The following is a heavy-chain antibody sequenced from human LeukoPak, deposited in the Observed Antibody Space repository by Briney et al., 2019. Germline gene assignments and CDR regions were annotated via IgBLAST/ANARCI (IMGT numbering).Heavy chain of an antibody. CDR1: GFTLSSYE. CDR3: AELGITLIGGV. D-gene: IGHD3-10*02. CDR2: ISRSGSTI. Sequence: NPGGSLRLSFAAYGFTLSSYEMNWVRQARGKGLGWVSYISRSGSTIYYADSVKGRFTISRDNAKNSLYLQMNSLRAEDTAVYYCAELGITLIGGVWGKGTTVTISS. V-gene: IGHV3-48*03. J-gene: IGHJ6*04.